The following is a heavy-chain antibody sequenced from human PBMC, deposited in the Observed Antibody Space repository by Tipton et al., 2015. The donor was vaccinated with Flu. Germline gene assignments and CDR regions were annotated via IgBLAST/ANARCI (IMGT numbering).Heavy chain of an antibody. CDR2: IFATGTA. CDR1: GEALGTHY. CDR3: ARDSALLSRYYDY. Sequence: GEALGTHYWTWFRQPAGERLEWIGRIFATGTAIYNPSLRSRVTMSVDTSKNQFSLNLTSVTAADTAVYYCARDSALLSRYYDYWGQGTLVTVSS. D-gene: IGHD2/OR15-2a*01. J-gene: IGHJ4*02. V-gene: IGHV4-4*07.